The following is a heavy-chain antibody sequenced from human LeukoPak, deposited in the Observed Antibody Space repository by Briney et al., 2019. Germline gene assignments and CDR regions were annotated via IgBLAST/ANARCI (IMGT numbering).Heavy chain of an antibody. Sequence: GGSLRLSCAASGFTFSSYAMHWVRQAPGKGLEWVAVISYDGSNKYYADSVKGRFTISRDNSKNTLYLQMNSLRAEDTAVYYCATYCSGGSCYSVPNWFDPWGQGTLVTVSS. CDR3: ATYCSGGSCYSVPNWFDP. CDR2: ISYDGSNK. D-gene: IGHD2-15*01. CDR1: GFTFSSYA. J-gene: IGHJ5*02. V-gene: IGHV3-30-3*01.